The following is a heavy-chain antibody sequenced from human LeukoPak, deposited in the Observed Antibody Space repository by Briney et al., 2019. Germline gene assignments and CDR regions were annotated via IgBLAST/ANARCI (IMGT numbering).Heavy chain of an antibody. J-gene: IGHJ4*02. V-gene: IGHV3-21*01. Sequence: SGGSLRLTCAASGFTFSTYSMNWLRLAPGKGLEWVSSISPDSNYKYYVDSVKGRFTISRDNAKSSLYLQMNSLRAEDTAVYYCVRGGYRGFDYEYWGQGTLVTVSS. CDR1: GFTFSTYS. CDR3: VRGGYRGFDYEY. D-gene: IGHD5-12*01. CDR2: ISPDSNYK.